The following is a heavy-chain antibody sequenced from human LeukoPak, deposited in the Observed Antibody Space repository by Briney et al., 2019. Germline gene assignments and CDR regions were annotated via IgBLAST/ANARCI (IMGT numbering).Heavy chain of an antibody. V-gene: IGHV4-59*01. Sequence: SETLSLTCTVSGGSISSYYWSWIRQPPGKGLEWIGYIYYSGSTNYNPSLKSRVTISVDTSKNQFSLKLSSVTAADTAVYYCARLKYYYDSSGYCNFDYWGQGTLVTVSS. CDR3: ARLKYYYDSSGYCNFDY. D-gene: IGHD3-22*01. J-gene: IGHJ4*02. CDR1: GGSISSYY. CDR2: IYYSGST.